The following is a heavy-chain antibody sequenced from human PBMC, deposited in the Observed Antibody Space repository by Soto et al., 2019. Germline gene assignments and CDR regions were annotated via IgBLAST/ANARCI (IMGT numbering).Heavy chain of an antibody. J-gene: IGHJ6*02. D-gene: IGHD3-10*01. CDR2: ISAYNGNT. CDR1: GYTFTSYG. V-gene: IGHV1-18*01. Sequence: QVQLVQSGAEVKKPGASVKVSCKASGYTFTSYGISWVRQAPVQGLEWMGWISAYNGNTNYAQKLQGRVTRTTDTSTSTAYMELRSLRSDDTAVYYCASNYLYYYGSGNTNYYGMDVWGQGTTVTVSS. CDR3: ASNYLYYYGSGNTNYYGMDV.